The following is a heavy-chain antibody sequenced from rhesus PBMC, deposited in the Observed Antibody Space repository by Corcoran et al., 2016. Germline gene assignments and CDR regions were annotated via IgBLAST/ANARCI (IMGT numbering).Heavy chain of an antibody. J-gene: IGHJ4*01. V-gene: IGHV4-160*01. CDR1: GGSISSNY. CDR3: AREVTYGSLFDY. Sequence: QVQLQESGPGLVKPSETLSLTCAVSGGSISSNYWSWIRQPPGKGLEWFGYMYGSSGSTYYNPSLKSRVTISTDTSKNQFSLKLSSVTAADTAVYYCAREVTYGSLFDYWGQGVLVTVSS. D-gene: IGHD4-4*01. CDR2: MYGSSGST.